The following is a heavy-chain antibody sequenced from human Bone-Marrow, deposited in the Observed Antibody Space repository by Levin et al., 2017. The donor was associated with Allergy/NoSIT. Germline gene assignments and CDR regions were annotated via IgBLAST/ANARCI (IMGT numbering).Heavy chain of an antibody. CDR3: ATEYSSSWPY. D-gene: IGHD6-13*01. CDR1: GYTFTTYG. CDR2: ISGYSGNT. V-gene: IGHV1-18*01. J-gene: IGHJ4*02. Sequence: ASVKVSCKTSGYTFTTYGISWVRQAPGQGLEWMGWISGYSGNTNYAQKFQGRITLTTDTSTSTAYMELRSLSSDDTAIYYCATEYSSSWPYWGQGTLVSVSS.